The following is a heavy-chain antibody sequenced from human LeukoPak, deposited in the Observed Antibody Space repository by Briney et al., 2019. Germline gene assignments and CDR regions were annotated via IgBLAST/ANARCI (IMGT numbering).Heavy chain of an antibody. CDR3: ARVPLLWFGGYYMDV. Sequence: GGSLRLSCAASGFTFSSYAMHWVRQAPGKGLEYVSAISSNGGSTYYANSVKGRFTISRDNSKNTLYLQMGSLRAEDMAVYYCARVPLLWFGGYYMDVWGKGTTVTISS. CDR1: GFTFSSYA. V-gene: IGHV3-64*01. J-gene: IGHJ6*03. D-gene: IGHD3-10*01. CDR2: ISSNGGST.